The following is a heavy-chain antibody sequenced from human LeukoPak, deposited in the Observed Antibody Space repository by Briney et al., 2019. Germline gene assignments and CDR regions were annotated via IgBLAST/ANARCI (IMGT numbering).Heavy chain of an antibody. J-gene: IGHJ2*01. CDR1: GYTFTSYD. V-gene: IGHV1-8*01. Sequence: ASVKVSCKASGYTFTSYDINWVRQATGQGLEWMGWMNPNSGNTGYAQKFQGRVTMTRNTSISTAYMELSSLRSEDTAVYYCARGVNYYGSEGGYFDLWGRGTLVTVSS. CDR3: ARGVNYYGSEGGYFDL. CDR2: MNPNSGNT. D-gene: IGHD3-10*01.